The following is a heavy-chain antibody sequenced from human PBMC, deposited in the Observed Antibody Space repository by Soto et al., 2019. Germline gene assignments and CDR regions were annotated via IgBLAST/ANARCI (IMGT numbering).Heavy chain of an antibody. J-gene: IGHJ4*02. CDR1: GSSFSNYV. Sequence: SGKVCCKVSGSSFSNYVISWVRQAPGHGLEWLGRIIPIFNSTKYAQSFQGRVSITADKSTSTASLELSSLRSDDTAVYYCAREGRGKKAGYNGLVSLGYWGQGTLVTVSS. CDR3: AREGRGKKAGYNGLVSLGY. CDR2: IIPIFNST. V-gene: IGHV1-69*06. D-gene: IGHD2-2*02.